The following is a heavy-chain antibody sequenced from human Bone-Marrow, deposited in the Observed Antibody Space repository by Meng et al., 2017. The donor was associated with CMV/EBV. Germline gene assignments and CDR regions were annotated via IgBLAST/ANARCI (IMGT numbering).Heavy chain of an antibody. CDR1: GYTFTGYY. V-gene: IGHV1-2*02. J-gene: IGHJ4*02. Sequence: ASVKVSCKASGYTFTGYYMHWARQAPGQGLEWMGWINPNSGGTNYAQKFQGRVTMTRDTSISTAYMELSRLRSDDTAVYYCARVNYYGAGYYFDYWGQGTLVTVSS. D-gene: IGHD3-10*01. CDR3: ARVNYYGAGYYFDY. CDR2: INPNSGGT.